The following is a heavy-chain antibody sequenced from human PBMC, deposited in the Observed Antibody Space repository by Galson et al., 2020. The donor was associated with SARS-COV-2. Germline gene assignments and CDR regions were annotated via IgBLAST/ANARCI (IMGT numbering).Heavy chain of an antibody. V-gene: IGHV4-59*11. CDR3: ARGGSYGRNWFDS. D-gene: IGHD1-26*01. CDR1: GGSISRHY. CDR2: IYHSGTT. Sequence: ASEPLSLTCSVSGGSISRHYWSWIRQPPGKRLAWIGYIYHSGTTNYNPSLKSRVTMSVDTSKNQFSLMVSSVTAADTAMYYCARGGSYGRNWFDSWGQGTLVTVSS. J-gene: IGHJ5*01.